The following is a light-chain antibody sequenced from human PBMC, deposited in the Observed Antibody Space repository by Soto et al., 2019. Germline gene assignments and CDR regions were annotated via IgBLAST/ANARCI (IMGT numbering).Light chain of an antibody. V-gene: IGKV3-11*01. CDR2: GAS. Sequence: EIVLTQSPATLSVFPGERATLSCLASQSVRSNLAWYQQKPGQAPSLLIYGASTRATGTPARFSGSGSGTDFTLTIRRLEPEDFAVYYCQQRSNWPWTFGQGTKVDIK. CDR3: QQRSNWPWT. CDR1: QSVRSN. J-gene: IGKJ1*01.